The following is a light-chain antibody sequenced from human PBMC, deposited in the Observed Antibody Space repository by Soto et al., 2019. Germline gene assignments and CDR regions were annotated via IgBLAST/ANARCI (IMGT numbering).Light chain of an antibody. CDR2: DVS. V-gene: IGLV2-8*01. CDR3: SSYAGSNNV. Sequence: QSALTQPPSASGSPGQSVTISCTGTSSDVGGYNYVSWYQQHPGKAPKLMIYDVSKRPSGVPDRFSGSKSGNTASLTVSGLQAEDEADYYCSSYAGSNNVFGTGTKVTV. CDR1: SSDVGGYNY. J-gene: IGLJ1*01.